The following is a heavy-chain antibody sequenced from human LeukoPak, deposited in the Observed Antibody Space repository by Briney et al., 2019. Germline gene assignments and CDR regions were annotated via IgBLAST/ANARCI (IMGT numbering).Heavy chain of an antibody. J-gene: IGHJ4*02. CDR3: AKVMTRTMVRGVPPSDY. V-gene: IGHV1-69*13. CDR2: IIPIFGTA. D-gene: IGHD3-10*01. Sequence: AASVKVPCKASGGTFSSYAISWVRQAPGQGLEWMGGIIPIFGTANYAQKFQGRVTITADESTSTAYMELSSLRSEDTAVYYCAKVMTRTMVRGVPPSDYWGQGTLVTVSS. CDR1: GGTFSSYA.